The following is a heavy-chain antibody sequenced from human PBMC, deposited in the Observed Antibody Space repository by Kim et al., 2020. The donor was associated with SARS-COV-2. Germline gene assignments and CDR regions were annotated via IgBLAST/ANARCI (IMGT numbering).Heavy chain of an antibody. V-gene: IGHV4-34*01. CDR3: AQGGIVVVPAAIERGGWFDP. Sequence: SETLSLTCAVYGGSFSGYYWSWIRQPPGKGLEWIGEINHSGSTNYNPSLKSRVTISVDTSKNQFSLKLSSVTAADTAVYYCAQGGIVVVPAAIERGGWFDPWGQGTLVTVSS. J-gene: IGHJ5*02. CDR2: INHSGST. D-gene: IGHD2-2*01. CDR1: GGSFSGYY.